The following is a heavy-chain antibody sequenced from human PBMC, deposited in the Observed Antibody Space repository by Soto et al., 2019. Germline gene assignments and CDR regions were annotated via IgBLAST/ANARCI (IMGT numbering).Heavy chain of an antibody. D-gene: IGHD3-22*01. CDR3: AKAHDSSGYYYGSFDS. CDR1: GFTFSSYA. CDR2: ISGSGGST. Sequence: GGSLSLSCAASGFTFSSYAMTWVRQAPGKGLEWVSAISGSGGSTYYADSVKGRFTISRDKSKNTLYLQMNSLRAEDTAVYYCAKAHDSSGYYYGSFDSWGQGTLVTVSS. V-gene: IGHV3-23*01. J-gene: IGHJ4*02.